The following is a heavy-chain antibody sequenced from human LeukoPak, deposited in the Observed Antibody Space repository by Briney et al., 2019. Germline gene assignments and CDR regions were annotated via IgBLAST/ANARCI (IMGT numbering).Heavy chain of an antibody. CDR2: IYYSGST. D-gene: IGHD6-6*01. Sequence: SETLSLTCTVSGGSISSYYWSWIRQPPGKGLEWIGYIYYSGSTNYNPSLKSRVTISVDTSKNQFSLKLSSVTAADTAVYYCARSSYSSSSSVWGQGTMVTVSS. J-gene: IGHJ3*01. CDR3: ARSSYSSSSSV. CDR1: GGSISSYY. V-gene: IGHV4-59*01.